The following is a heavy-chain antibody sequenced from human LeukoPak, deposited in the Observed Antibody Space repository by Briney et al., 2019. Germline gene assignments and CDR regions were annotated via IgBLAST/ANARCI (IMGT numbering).Heavy chain of an antibody. CDR3: ARGRLVLERLNRKWFDP. CDR1: GGSISSGSYY. D-gene: IGHD1-1*01. Sequence: PSQTLSLTCTVSGGSISSGSYYWSWIRQPAGKGLEWIGRIYTSGSTNYNPSLKSRVTISVDTSKNQFSLKLSSVTAADTAVYYCARGRLVLERLNRKWFDPWGQGTLVTVSS. V-gene: IGHV4-61*02. J-gene: IGHJ5*02. CDR2: IYTSGST.